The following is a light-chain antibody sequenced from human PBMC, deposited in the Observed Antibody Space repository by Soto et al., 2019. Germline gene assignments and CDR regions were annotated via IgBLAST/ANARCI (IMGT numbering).Light chain of an antibody. CDR3: QQYNSFIWT. CDR1: QSISSW. Sequence: DIQMTQSPSTLSASVGDRVTIICRASQSISSWLAWYQQKAGKAPKLLISKASNLDSGVPSRFSGSGSGTEFNLTISSLQPEDFATYYCQQYNSFIWTFGQGPKVDIK. J-gene: IGKJ1*01. V-gene: IGKV1-5*03. CDR2: KAS.